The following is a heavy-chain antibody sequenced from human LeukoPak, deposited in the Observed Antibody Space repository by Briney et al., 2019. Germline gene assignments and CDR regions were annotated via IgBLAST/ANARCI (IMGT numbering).Heavy chain of an antibody. CDR1: GGSISNRNYF. Sequence: TSETLSLTCTVSGGSISNRNYFWSWIRQHPGEGLERIGYINYSGSTYYNPSLKSRVTMSVDTSKNQFSLELNSVTAADTAVYHCARTYYDILTGSTLNYFDCWGQGTLVTVSS. CDR3: ARTYYDILTGSTLNYFDC. V-gene: IGHV4-31*03. CDR2: INYSGST. J-gene: IGHJ4*01. D-gene: IGHD3-9*01.